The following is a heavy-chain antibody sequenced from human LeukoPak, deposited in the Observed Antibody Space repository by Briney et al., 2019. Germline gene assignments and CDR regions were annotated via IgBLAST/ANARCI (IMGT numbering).Heavy chain of an antibody. Sequence: PSETLSLTCTVSGGSISSGGYYWSWIRQHPGKGLEWIGYIYYSGSTYYNPSLKSRVTISVDTSKNQFSLKLSSVTAADTAVYYCASVAPSLHYSSSSEFAFDIWGQGTMVTVSS. CDR3: ASVAPSLHYSSSSEFAFDI. J-gene: IGHJ3*02. CDR2: IYYSGST. V-gene: IGHV4-31*03. D-gene: IGHD6-6*01. CDR1: GGSISSGGYY.